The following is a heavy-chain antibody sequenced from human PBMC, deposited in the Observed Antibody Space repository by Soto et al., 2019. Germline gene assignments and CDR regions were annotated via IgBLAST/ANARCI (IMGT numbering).Heavy chain of an antibody. V-gene: IGHV3-23*01. Sequence: GGSLRLSCVGSGFTFSSYAIRWVSQAPGKGLEWLSAIGGSGETTYYAASVRGRFAISRDNSKNTVFLQMNSLRAEDTAVYFCARAANRYCMDVWGTGTMVTVSS. J-gene: IGHJ6*03. CDR3: ARAANRYCMDV. CDR1: GFTFSSYA. CDR2: IGGSGETT.